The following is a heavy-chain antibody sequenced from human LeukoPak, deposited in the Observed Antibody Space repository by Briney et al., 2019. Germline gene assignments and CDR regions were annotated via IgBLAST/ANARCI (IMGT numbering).Heavy chain of an antibody. CDR3: AKRDDSGGNLVDL. J-gene: IGHJ4*02. Sequence: SETLSLTCTVSGGSIRSGSHYWVWIRQPPGKGLEWIGSIYYSESTYYNSSLENRVTISIDTSKNHFSLRLRSLSAADTSVYYCAKRDDSGGNLVDLWGQGTLVTVSS. D-gene: IGHD3-22*01. V-gene: IGHV4-39*02. CDR2: IYYSEST. CDR1: GGSIRSGSHY.